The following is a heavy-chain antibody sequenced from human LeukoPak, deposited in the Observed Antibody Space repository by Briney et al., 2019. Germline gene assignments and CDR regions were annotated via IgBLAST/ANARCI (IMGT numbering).Heavy chain of an antibody. J-gene: IGHJ3*01. CDR2: IHGDGFTT. CDR1: GFTFSNFW. CDR3: VRIADDGFDV. V-gene: IGHV3-74*01. D-gene: IGHD2-15*01. Sequence: PGGSLRLSRAASGFTFSNFWLHWVRQAPGKGLVWVSRIHGDGFTTSFADSVKGRFTISRDNAMNTLYLQLNSLRADDTAVYFCVRIADDGFDVWGQGTMVTVSS.